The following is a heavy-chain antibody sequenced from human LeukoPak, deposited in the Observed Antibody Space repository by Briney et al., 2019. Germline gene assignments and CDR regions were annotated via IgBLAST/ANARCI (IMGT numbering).Heavy chain of an antibody. Sequence: SETLSLTCTVSGYSISSGYYWGWIRQPPGKGLEWIGSIYHSGSTYYNPSLKSRVTISVDTSKNQFSLKLSSVTAADTAVYYCARAPMGAPFDYWGQGTLVTVSS. V-gene: IGHV4-38-2*02. CDR2: IYHSGST. D-gene: IGHD1-26*01. CDR1: GYSISSGYY. CDR3: ARAPMGAPFDY. J-gene: IGHJ4*02.